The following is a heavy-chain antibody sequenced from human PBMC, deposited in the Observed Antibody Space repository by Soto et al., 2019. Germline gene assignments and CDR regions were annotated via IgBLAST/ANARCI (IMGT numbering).Heavy chain of an antibody. Sequence: QVQLVESGGGVVQPGKSLRLSCAASVSTFSNYGMHWVRQAPGKGLEWVAVISFDGSHIYYAHSLKGRFAISRDNSKNTLYLQMNSLRAEDTAVYYCAKAYASSPNPYCYDMDVWGQGTTVTVSS. D-gene: IGHD3-10*01. CDR1: VSTFSNYG. V-gene: IGHV3-30*18. J-gene: IGHJ6*02. CDR2: ISFDGSHI. CDR3: AKAYASSPNPYCYDMDV.